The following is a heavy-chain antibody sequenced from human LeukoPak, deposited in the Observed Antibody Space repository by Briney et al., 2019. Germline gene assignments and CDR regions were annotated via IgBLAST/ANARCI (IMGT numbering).Heavy chain of an antibody. J-gene: IGHJ6*03. CDR1: RFTFSSYS. CDR3: ARGGYDFWSGYSSYMDV. CDR2: ISSSSSTI. D-gene: IGHD3-3*01. V-gene: IGHV3-48*01. Sequence: PGGSLRLSCAASRFTFSSYSMNWVRQGPGKGLEWVSYISSSSSTIYYADSVKGRFTISRDNAKNSLYLQMNSLRAEDTAVYYCARGGYDFWSGYSSYMDVWGKGTTVTVSS.